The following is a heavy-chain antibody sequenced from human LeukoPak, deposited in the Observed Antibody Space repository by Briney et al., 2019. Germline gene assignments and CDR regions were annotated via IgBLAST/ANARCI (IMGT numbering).Heavy chain of an antibody. J-gene: IGHJ4*02. Sequence: GGSLRLSCAASGFTFSSYVMHWVRQAPGRGLEGVAIISYDGSNEYYADSVKGRFTISRDNSKNTLYLQMNSLKDEDTAVYYCAKDSHWILFDDWGQGTLVTVSS. CDR2: ISYDGSNE. V-gene: IGHV3-30*04. D-gene: IGHD2-2*03. CDR1: GFTFSSYV. CDR3: AKDSHWILFDD.